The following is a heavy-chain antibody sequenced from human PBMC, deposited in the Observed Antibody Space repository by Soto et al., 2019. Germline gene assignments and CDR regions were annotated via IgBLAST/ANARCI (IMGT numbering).Heavy chain of an antibody. CDR3: ARTRSFTLGFYYDGMDV. Sequence: PGESVKISCEGSGYSVASYWSGWVRQMPGKDLEWMGIIYPGDSDTRYSPSFQGQVTISADKSLRTAYLQWTSLKASDTALYYCARTRSFTLGFYYDGMDVWGQGTTVPVSS. CDR1: GYSVASYW. V-gene: IGHV5-51*01. D-gene: IGHD6-6*01. J-gene: IGHJ6*02. CDR2: IYPGDSDT.